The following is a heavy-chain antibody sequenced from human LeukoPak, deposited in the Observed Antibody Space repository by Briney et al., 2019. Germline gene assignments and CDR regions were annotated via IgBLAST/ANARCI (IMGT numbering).Heavy chain of an antibody. V-gene: IGHV4-4*09. CDR1: GDSISSSY. D-gene: IGHD2-2*01. Sequence: SETLSLTCTVSGDSISSSYWNWIRQPPGKGLEWIGHIYTSGSTDYNPSLNYNPSLTGRVTISLDTSKNQFSLKLSSVTAADTAVYYCARLSGDSTTWYRWFDSWGQGSLVTVSS. CDR2: IYTSGST. CDR3: ARLSGDSTTWYRWFDS. J-gene: IGHJ5*01.